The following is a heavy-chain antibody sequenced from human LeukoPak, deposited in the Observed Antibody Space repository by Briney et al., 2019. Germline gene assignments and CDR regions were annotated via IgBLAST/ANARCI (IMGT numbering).Heavy chain of an antibody. J-gene: IGHJ3*02. D-gene: IGHD6-19*01. CDR3: ARYGNGAWLGHYAFDM. CDR1: GFTFSSYD. Sequence: GGSLRLSCAASGFTFSSYDMHWVRQATGKGLEWVSAIGTAGDTYYPGSVKGRFTISRENAKNSLYLQMNSLRAGDTAVYYCARYGNGAWLGHYAFDMWGQGTMVTVSS. V-gene: IGHV3-13*01. CDR2: IGTAGDT.